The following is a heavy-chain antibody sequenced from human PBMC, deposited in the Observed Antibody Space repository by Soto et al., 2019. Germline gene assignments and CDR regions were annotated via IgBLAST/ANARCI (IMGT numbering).Heavy chain of an antibody. CDR1: GYTFTSYG. J-gene: IGHJ5*02. D-gene: IGHD2-2*01. CDR2: ISAYNGNT. V-gene: IGHV1-18*01. CDR3: AREGLGCSSTSCYVGPAYHWFDP. Sequence: ASVKVSCKASGYTFTSYGISWVRQAPGQGLEWMGWISAYNGNTNYAQKLQGRVTMTTDTSTSTAYMELRSLRSDDTAVYYCAREGLGCSSTSCYVGPAYHWFDPWGQGTLVTAPQ.